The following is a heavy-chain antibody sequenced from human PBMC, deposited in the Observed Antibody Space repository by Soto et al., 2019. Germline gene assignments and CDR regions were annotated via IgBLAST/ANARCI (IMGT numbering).Heavy chain of an antibody. Sequence: GGSLRLSCAASGFTVSTKYMSWVRQAPGKGLEWVSVIYSGGSTFYADSVRGRFTISRDNSKNTVNLQMNSLRAEDTAVYYCARDRDAADFWGQGTLDTGSS. CDR1: GFTVSTKY. V-gene: IGHV3-66*01. J-gene: IGHJ4*02. CDR3: ARDRDAADF. D-gene: IGHD6-25*01. CDR2: IYSGGST.